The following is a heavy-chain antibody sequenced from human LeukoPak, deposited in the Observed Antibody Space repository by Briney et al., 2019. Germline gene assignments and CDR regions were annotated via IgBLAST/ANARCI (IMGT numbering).Heavy chain of an antibody. CDR3: AITVTTYNYDAFDI. J-gene: IGHJ3*02. CDR2: IKQDGSEK. V-gene: IGHV3-7*01. CDR1: GFTFSSYW. Sequence: GGSLRLSCAASGFTFSSYWMSWVRQAPGKGLEWVANIKQDGSEKYYVDSVKGRSTISRDNAKNSLYLQMNSLRAEDTAVYYCAITVTTYNYDAFDIWGQGTMVTVSS. D-gene: IGHD4-17*01.